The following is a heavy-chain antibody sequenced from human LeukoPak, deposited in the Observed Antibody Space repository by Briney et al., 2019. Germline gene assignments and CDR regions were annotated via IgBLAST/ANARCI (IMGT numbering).Heavy chain of an antibody. D-gene: IGHD3-22*01. J-gene: IGHJ5*02. CDR3: ARDPPITMLVVASDWFDP. V-gene: IGHV3-21*01. CDR1: GFTFSSYS. CDR2: ISSSSSYI. Sequence: GGSLRLSCAASGFTFSSYSMNWVRQAPGKGLEWVSSISSSSSYIYYADSVKGRFTISRDNAKTSLYLQMNSLRAEDTAVYYCARDPPITMLVVASDWFDPWGQGTLVTVSS.